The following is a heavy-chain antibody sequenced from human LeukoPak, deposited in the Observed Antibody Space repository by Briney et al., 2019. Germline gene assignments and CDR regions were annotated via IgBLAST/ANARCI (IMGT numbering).Heavy chain of an antibody. V-gene: IGHV4-4*02. CDR3: VSLGCDGYSSGWYPCGDY. Sequence: SGTLSITCAVSGGSISSSNWWSWVRQPPGKGLEWIGEIYHSGSTNYNPSLKSRVTISVDKSKNQFSLKLSSVTAADTAVYYCVSLGCDGYSSGWYPCGDYWGQGTLVTVSS. D-gene: IGHD6-19*01. CDR1: GGSISSSNW. CDR2: IYHSGST. J-gene: IGHJ4*02.